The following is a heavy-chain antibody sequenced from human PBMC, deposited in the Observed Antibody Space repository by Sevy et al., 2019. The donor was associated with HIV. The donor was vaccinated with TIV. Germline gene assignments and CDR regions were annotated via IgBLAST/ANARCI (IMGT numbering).Heavy chain of an antibody. CDR1: GFTFSSYA. CDR2: IGGSADYT. D-gene: IGHD3-10*01. V-gene: IGHV3-23*01. CDR3: AKEVYEHSYSDY. J-gene: IGHJ4*02. Sequence: GGSLRLSCVTSGFTFSSYAMSWVRQTPGKGLEWVSAIGGSADYTYYADSVKGRFTISRDNSKNTLYLQMNGLRAEDTAVYYCAKEVYEHSYSDYWGQGTLVTVSS.